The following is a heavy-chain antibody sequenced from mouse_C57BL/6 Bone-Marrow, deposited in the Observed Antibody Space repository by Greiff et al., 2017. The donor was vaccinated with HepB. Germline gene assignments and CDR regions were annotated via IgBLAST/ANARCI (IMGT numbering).Heavy chain of an antibody. CDR3: ASRPGGTGFFDY. CDR2: INSDGGST. J-gene: IGHJ2*01. CDR1: EYEFPSHD. V-gene: IGHV5-2*03. Sequence: EVKVVESGGGLVQPGESLKLSCESNEYEFPSHDMSWVRKTPEKRLELVAAINSDGGSTYYPDTMERRFIISRDNTKKTLYLQMSSLRSEDTALYYCASRPGGTGFFDYWGQGTTLTVSS.